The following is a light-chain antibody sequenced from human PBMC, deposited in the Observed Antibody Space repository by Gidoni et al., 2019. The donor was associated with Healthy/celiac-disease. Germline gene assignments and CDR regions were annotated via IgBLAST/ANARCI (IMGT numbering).Light chain of an antibody. Sequence: DIVMTQSPDSLAVSLGERATINCKSSQSFLYSSNNKNYLAWYQQKPGQPPNLLIYWASTRESGVPDRFSGSGSGTDFTLTIGSLQAEDVAVYYCQQYYSTPPTFGPGTKVDIK. CDR3: QQYYSTPPT. CDR2: WAS. CDR1: QSFLYSSNNKNY. J-gene: IGKJ3*01. V-gene: IGKV4-1*01.